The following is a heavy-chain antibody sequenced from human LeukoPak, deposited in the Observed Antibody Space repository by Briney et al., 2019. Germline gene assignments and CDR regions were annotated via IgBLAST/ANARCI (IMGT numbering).Heavy chain of an antibody. J-gene: IGHJ4*02. CDR1: GYTFTSYG. V-gene: IGHV1-18*01. Sequence: ASVKVSCKASGYTFTSYGISWVRQAPGQGLEWMGWINAYNGNTNYAQKLQGRVTMTTDTSTSTAYMELRSLRSDDTAVYYCARAGGIVVVVAATSLDYWGQGTLVTVSS. D-gene: IGHD2-15*01. CDR3: ARAGGIVVVVAATSLDY. CDR2: INAYNGNT.